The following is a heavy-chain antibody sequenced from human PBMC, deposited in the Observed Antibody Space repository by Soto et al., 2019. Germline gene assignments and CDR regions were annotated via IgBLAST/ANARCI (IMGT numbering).Heavy chain of an antibody. CDR1: GFTFSSYG. J-gene: IGHJ4*02. CDR2: IWYDGSNK. D-gene: IGHD1-1*01. CDR3: AREDKLERQVDY. Sequence: PGGSLRLSCAASGFTFSSYGMHWVRQAPGKGLEWVAVIWYDGSNKYYADSVKGRFTISRDNSKNTLYLQMNSLRAEDTAVYYCAREDKLERQVDYWGQGTLVTVSS. V-gene: IGHV3-33*01.